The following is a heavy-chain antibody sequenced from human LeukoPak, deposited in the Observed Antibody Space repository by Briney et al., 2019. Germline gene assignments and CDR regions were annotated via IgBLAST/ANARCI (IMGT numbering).Heavy chain of an antibody. Sequence: GGSLRLSCAASGFTFSSCNMNWVRQAPGKGLEWVSYISSSSSIIYYADSVKGRITVSRDNAKNSLFLQMNSLRAEDTAVYYCATMAPDWYFDLWGRGTLVTVSS. CDR2: ISSSSSII. CDR1: GFTFSSCN. CDR3: ATMAPDWYFDL. D-gene: IGHD5-24*01. J-gene: IGHJ2*01. V-gene: IGHV3-48*01.